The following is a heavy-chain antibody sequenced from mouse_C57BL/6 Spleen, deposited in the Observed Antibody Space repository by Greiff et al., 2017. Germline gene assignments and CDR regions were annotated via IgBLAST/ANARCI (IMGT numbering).Heavy chain of an antibody. CDR2: IDPSDSET. Sequence: QVQLQQPGAELVRPGSSVKLSCKASGYTFTSYWMHWVKQRPIQGLEWIGNIDPSDSETPYNQKFKDKATLTVDKSSITAYMQLSRLTSEDSAVYYCARNYGSSYWYFDVWGTGTTVTVSS. V-gene: IGHV1-52*01. D-gene: IGHD1-1*01. J-gene: IGHJ1*03. CDR3: ARNYGSSYWYFDV. CDR1: GYTFTSYW.